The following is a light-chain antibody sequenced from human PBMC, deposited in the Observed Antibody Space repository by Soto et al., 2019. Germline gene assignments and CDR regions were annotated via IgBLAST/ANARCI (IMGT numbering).Light chain of an antibody. Sequence: DIQMTQSPSSLSASVGDRVSITCQASQDITDYLNWYQQKPGKAPKLLIYGGSHFEPGVPSRFSGSGSGTEFTLTISSLQSEDFAVYYWQQYNNWPPYTFGQGTKLEIK. J-gene: IGKJ2*01. CDR2: GGS. CDR3: QQYNNWPPYT. V-gene: IGKV1-33*01. CDR1: QDITDY.